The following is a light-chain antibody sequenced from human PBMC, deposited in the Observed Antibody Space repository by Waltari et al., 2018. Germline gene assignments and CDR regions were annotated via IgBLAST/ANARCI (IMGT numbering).Light chain of an antibody. V-gene: IGKV1-33*01. CDR2: DAS. J-gene: IGKJ2*01. CDR3: QQHANLPYT. CDR1: QDISNF. Sequence: DIKMTQSPSSLSASVGDRVTITCQASQDISNFLEWYQQKPGKAPRLLIYDASNLEPGVPSRFSGSGSGTHFTFTINSLQPEDIATYYCQQHANLPYTFGQGAKLEIK.